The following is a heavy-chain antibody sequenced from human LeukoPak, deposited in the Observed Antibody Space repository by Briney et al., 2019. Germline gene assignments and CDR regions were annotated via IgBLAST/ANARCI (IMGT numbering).Heavy chain of an antibody. CDR2: IDWDDDK. V-gene: IGHV2-70*11. CDR3: ARTPTSIAAAGNYFDY. D-gene: IGHD6-13*01. Sequence: PGPALVKPTQTLTLSCAFSGFSLSTSGLCVSWIRQPPGKALEWLARIDWDDDKYYSTSLKTTLTTSKDPSKSQVVLTTTTMDPVDTATYYCARTPTSIAAAGNYFDYWGQGTLVTVSS. J-gene: IGHJ4*02. CDR1: GFSLSTSGLC.